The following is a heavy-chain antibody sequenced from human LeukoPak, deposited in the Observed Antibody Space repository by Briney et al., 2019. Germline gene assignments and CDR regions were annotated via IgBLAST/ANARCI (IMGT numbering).Heavy chain of an antibody. D-gene: IGHD3-16*01. J-gene: IGHJ5*02. CDR1: GGSISSYY. CDR3: GRIHKPRGWFDP. CDR2: IYYSGST. Sequence: SETLSLTCTVSGGSISSYYWSWIRQPPGKGLEWIGYIYYSGSTNYNPSLKSRVTISVDTSKNQFSLKLSSVTAADTAVYYCGRIHKPRGWFDPWGQGTLVTVSS. V-gene: IGHV4-59*01.